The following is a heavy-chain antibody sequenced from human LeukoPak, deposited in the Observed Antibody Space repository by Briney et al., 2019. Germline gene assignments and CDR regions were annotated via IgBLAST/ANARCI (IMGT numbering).Heavy chain of an antibody. D-gene: IGHD6-19*01. Sequence: GGSLRLSCATSGVTFSDYAMTWVRQAPGKGLEWVSRITGSGSSTFYADSVKGRFTISRDNSKNTVSLQMSGLRAEDTAVYYCAKRERQSFAYWGQGTLVTVSS. J-gene: IGHJ4*02. CDR2: ITGSGSST. CDR3: AKRERQSFAY. V-gene: IGHV3-23*01. CDR1: GVTFSDYA.